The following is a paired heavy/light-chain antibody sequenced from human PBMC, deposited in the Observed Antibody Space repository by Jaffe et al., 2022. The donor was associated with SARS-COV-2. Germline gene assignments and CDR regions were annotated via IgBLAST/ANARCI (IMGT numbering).Heavy chain of an antibody. CDR3: ARLSYSGYHWGVN. J-gene: IGHJ4*02. CDR1: GDSVSRDSAG. CDR2: TNYRSRWYN. D-gene: IGHD5-12*01. Sequence: QVQLLQSGPGLVKPSQTLSLTCAISGDSVSRDSAGWYWIRQSPSRGLEWLGRTNYRSRWYNDYAVSVKSRITIHPDTSKNQFSLQLNSVTPEDTAVYYCARLSYSGYHWGVNWGQGTLVTVSS. V-gene: IGHV6-1*01.
Light chain of an antibody. Sequence: DIVLTQSPLSLSVTPGESASISCRSSQSLLHTNGYNYLDWYLQKPGQSPQLLIYLGSNRASGVPDRFSGSGSGTDFTLKISRVEAEDVGVYYCMQAIETPTLIFGGGTKVEIK. CDR1: QSLLHTNGYNY. CDR2: LGS. CDR3: MQAIETPTLI. J-gene: IGKJ4*01. V-gene: IGKV2-28*01.